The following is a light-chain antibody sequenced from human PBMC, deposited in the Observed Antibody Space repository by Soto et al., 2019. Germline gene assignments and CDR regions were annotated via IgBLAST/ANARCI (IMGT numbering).Light chain of an antibody. CDR2: DAS. CDR3: LQYSGWPYT. V-gene: IGKV3-15*01. Sequence: EIVMTQSPATLSASPGEGATLSCRASQIIRTNLAWYQQKPGQAPRVLIYDASARATGIPGRFSGSGSGTEFTLTISSLQSEDFAVYYCLQYSGWPYTFGQGTKLEIK. CDR1: QIIRTN. J-gene: IGKJ2*01.